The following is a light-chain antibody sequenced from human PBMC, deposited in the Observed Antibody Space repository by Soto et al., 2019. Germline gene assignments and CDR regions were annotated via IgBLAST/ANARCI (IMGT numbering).Light chain of an antibody. CDR1: QSVSSY. CDR2: GAS. J-gene: IGKJ1*01. Sequence: EIVLTQSPATLSFSPGERATLSFRASQSVSSYLAWYQQKPGQAPRLLIYGASTRATGIPARFSGSGSGTEFTLTISSLQSEDFAVYYCQQYTNWPRTFGQGTKVDI. V-gene: IGKV3-15*01. CDR3: QQYTNWPRT.